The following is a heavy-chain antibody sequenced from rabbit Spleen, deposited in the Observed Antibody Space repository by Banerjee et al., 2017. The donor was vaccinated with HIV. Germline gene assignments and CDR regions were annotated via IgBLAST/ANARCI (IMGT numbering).Heavy chain of an antibody. J-gene: IGHJ4*01. CDR1: GFDFSYYG. D-gene: IGHD2-1*01. V-gene: IGHV1S47*01. CDR3: VRDRADIGGDYGPYYFDF. CDR2: IDPVFGIT. Sequence: QEQLKETGGGLVQPGGSLTLSCKASGFDFSYYGVSWVRQAPGKGLEWIGYIDPVFGITYYANWVAGRFSISRENAQNTVYLKLNSLTAADTATYFCVRDRADIGGDYGPYYFDFWGQGTLVTVS.